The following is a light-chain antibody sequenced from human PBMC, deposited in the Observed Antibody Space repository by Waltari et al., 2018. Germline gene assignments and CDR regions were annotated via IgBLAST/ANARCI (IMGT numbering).Light chain of an antibody. J-gene: IGKJ1*01. CDR2: KVS. V-gene: IGKV2-30*02. Sequence: DVVMTQSPLSLPVTLGQPASISCRSSQSLVHCDGNTYLNWFQQRPGQSPRLLIYKVSRRESGIPDRFSGSGSGTDFTLKISRVEAEDVGVYYCMQGTHWPRTFGQGSKVEIK. CDR3: MQGTHWPRT. CDR1: QSLVHCDGNTY.